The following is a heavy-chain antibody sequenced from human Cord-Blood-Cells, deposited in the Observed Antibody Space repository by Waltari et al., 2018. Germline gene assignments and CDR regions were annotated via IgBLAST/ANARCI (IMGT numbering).Heavy chain of an antibody. D-gene: IGHD6-13*01. CDR2: INSDGSST. J-gene: IGHJ4*02. CDR3: ARFLAAAGYN. V-gene: IGHV3-74*01. CDR1: GFTFSSYW. Sequence: EVQLVESGGGLVQPGGSFSLSCADSGFTFSSYWMHWVRHAPGKGLVWVSRINSDGSSTSYADSVKGRFTISRDNAKNTLYLQMNSLRAEDTAVYYCARFLAAAGYNWGQGTLVTVSS.